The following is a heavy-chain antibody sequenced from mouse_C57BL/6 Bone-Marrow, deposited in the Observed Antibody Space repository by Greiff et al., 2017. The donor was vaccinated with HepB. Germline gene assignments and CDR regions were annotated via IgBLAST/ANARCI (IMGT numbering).Heavy chain of an antibody. CDR3: ARDRITTVVSWYFDV. J-gene: IGHJ1*03. CDR2: INYDGSST. Sequence: EVQLVESEGGLVQPGSSMKLSCTASGFTFSDYYMAWVRQVPEKGLEWVANINYDGSSTYYLDSLKSRFIISRDNAKNILYLQMSSLKSEDTATYYCARDRITTVVSWYFDVWGTGTTVTVSS. V-gene: IGHV5-16*01. CDR1: GFTFSDYY. D-gene: IGHD1-1*01.